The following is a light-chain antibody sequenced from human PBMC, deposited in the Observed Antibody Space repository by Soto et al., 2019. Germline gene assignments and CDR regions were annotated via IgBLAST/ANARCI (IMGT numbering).Light chain of an antibody. V-gene: IGLV1-44*01. Sequence: QSVLTQPPSASGTPGQRVTISCSGSSCNIGSYTVNWYQQLPGTAPKLLIYSNSHRPSGVPDRFSGSKSGTSVSLAISGLQAEDEADYYCAACADSINGVVFGGGTKLTVL. J-gene: IGLJ2*01. CDR1: SCNIGSYT. CDR2: SNS. CDR3: AACADSINGVV.